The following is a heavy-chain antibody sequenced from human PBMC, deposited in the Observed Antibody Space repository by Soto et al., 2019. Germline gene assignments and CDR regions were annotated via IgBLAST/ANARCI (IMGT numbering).Heavy chain of an antibody. V-gene: IGHV3-30-3*01. CDR2: ISYDGSNK. CDR3: ARAAVATILGGMDV. D-gene: IGHD5-12*01. Sequence: QVQLVESGGGVVQPGRSLRLSCAASGFTFSSYAMHWVRQAPGKGLEWVAVISYDGSNKYYADSVKGRFTISRDNSKNTRYLQMNSLRAEDTAVYYCARAAVATILGGMDVWGQGTTVTVSS. J-gene: IGHJ6*02. CDR1: GFTFSSYA.